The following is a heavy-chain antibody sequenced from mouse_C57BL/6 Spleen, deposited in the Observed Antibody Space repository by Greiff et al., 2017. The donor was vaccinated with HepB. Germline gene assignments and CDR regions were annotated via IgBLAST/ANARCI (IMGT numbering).Heavy chain of an antibody. CDR1: GYTFTSYW. CDR3: ARAGSSYDWYFDV. CDR2: INPSSGYT. J-gene: IGHJ1*03. Sequence: VQLQQSGAELAKPGASVKLSCKASGYTFTSYWMHWVKQRPGQGLEWIGYINPSSGYTKYNQKFKDKATLTADKTSSTAYMQLSSLTYEDFAVYYCARAGSSYDWYFDVWGTGTTVTVSS. V-gene: IGHV1-7*01. D-gene: IGHD1-1*01.